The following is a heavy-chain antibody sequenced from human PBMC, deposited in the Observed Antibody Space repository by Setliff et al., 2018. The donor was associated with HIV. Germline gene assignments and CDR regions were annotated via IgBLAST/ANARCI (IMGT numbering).Heavy chain of an antibody. CDR1: GFSFSSYD. CDR2: INSGGGST. CDR3: AKDRGEGSFDI. J-gene: IGHJ3*02. Sequence: GGSLRLSCAASGFSFSSYDMSWVRQPPGKGLEWVSLINSGGGSTKFADSVRGRFTISRDNPKYRLYLQMNSLRVDDTAVYYCAKDRGEGSFDIWGQGTTVTVSS. V-gene: IGHV3-23*03.